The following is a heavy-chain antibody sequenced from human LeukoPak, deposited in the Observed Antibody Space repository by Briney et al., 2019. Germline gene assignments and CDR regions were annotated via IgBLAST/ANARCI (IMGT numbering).Heavy chain of an antibody. Sequence: ASVKVSCKASGYTFTGYYMHWVRQAPGQGLEWMGRINPNSGGTNYAQKFQGRVTMTRDTSISTAYMGLSRLRSDDTAVYYCARELAAMVNNFDYWGQGTLVTVSS. CDR2: INPNSGGT. D-gene: IGHD5-18*01. J-gene: IGHJ4*02. CDR1: GYTFTGYY. V-gene: IGHV1-2*06. CDR3: ARELAAMVNNFDY.